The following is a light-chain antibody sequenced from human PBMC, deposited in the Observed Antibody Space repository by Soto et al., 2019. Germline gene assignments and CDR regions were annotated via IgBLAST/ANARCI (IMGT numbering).Light chain of an antibody. CDR2: DVS. J-gene: IGLJ2*01. CDR1: SSDVGGYNY. V-gene: IGLV2-14*03. Sequence: QSVLTQPASVSGSPGQSITISCTGTSSDVGGYNYVSWYQRHPGKDPKLMIYDVSNRPSGVSNRFSGSKSGNTASLTSSGLQAEDEADYDCASYTTSGTLVIFGGGTKLTVL. CDR3: ASYTTSGTLVI.